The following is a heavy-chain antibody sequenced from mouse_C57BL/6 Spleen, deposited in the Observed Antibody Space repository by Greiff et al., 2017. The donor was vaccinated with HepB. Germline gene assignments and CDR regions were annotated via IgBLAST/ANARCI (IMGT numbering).Heavy chain of an antibody. Sequence: VKLMESGAELVRPGASVKLSCKASGYTFTDYYINWVKQRPGQGLEWIARIYPGSGNTYYNEKFKGKATLTAEKSSSTAYMQLSSLTSEDSAVYFCARSDEYDFDYWGQGTTLTVSS. V-gene: IGHV1-76*01. CDR2: IYPGSGNT. CDR3: ARSDEYDFDY. J-gene: IGHJ2*01. CDR1: GYTFTDYY. D-gene: IGHD2-10*02.